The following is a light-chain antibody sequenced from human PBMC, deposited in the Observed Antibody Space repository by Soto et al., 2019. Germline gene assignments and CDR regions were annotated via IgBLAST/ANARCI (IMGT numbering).Light chain of an antibody. Sequence: GDRVTITCRASQSISRWLAWYQQKPGKAPKLLIYDASNLEKGVPSRFSGRGSGTEFTLTISSLQPDDFATYFCQQYNGYSPETFGQGTKVDIK. CDR3: QQYNGYSPET. J-gene: IGKJ1*01. V-gene: IGKV1-5*01. CDR1: QSISRW. CDR2: DAS.